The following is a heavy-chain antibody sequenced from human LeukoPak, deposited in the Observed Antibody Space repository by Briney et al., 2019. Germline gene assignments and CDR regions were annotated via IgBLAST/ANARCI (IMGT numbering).Heavy chain of an antibody. CDR2: ISSSSSYI. V-gene: IGHV3-21*01. Sequence: GGSLRLSCAVSGFTFSSYSMNWVRQAPGKGLEWVSSISSSSSYIYYADSVKGRFTISRDNAKNSLYLQMNSLRAEDTAVYYCARDGGDHYYYCMDVWGKGTTVTVSS. CDR1: GFTFSSYS. J-gene: IGHJ6*03. D-gene: IGHD4-17*01. CDR3: ARDGGDHYYYCMDV.